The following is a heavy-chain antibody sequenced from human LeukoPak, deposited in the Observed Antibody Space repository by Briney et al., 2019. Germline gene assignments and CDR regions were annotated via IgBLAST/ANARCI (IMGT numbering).Heavy chain of an antibody. J-gene: IGHJ4*02. V-gene: IGHV3-23*01. Sequence: PGGSLRLSCAASGFTFSSYAMSWVRQAPGKGLEWVSVISGSGGSTYYADSVKGRFTISRDNSKNTLYLQMNSLRAEDTAVYYCARAGIAVAGPYFDYWGQGTLVTVSS. D-gene: IGHD6-19*01. CDR2: ISGSGGST. CDR3: ARAGIAVAGPYFDY. CDR1: GFTFSSYA.